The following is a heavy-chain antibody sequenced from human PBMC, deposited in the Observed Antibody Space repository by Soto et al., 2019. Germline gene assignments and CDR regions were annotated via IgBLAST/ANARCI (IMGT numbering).Heavy chain of an antibody. J-gene: IGHJ5*02. CDR3: ARGRFRRTWFDP. CDR1: GYTFSDYD. D-gene: IGHD3-16*01. Sequence: QVQLVQSGAEVKKPGDSVKVSCKASGYTFSDYDINWVRQAAGQGLEWMGWMNPYSGNTGYAQKFQGRVTLTTETSITTAYLELSSLTFEDTAIYYCARGRFRRTWFDPWGQGTLVTVSS. V-gene: IGHV1-8*01. CDR2: MNPYSGNT.